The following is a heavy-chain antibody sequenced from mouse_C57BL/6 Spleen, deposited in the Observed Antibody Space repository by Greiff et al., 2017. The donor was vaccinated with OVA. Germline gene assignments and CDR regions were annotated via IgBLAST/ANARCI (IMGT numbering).Heavy chain of an antibody. Sequence: QVQLQQPGAELVRPGTSVKLSCKASGYTFTSYWMHWVKQRPGQGLEWIGVIDPSDSYTNYNQKFKGKATLTVDTSSSTAYMQLSSLTSEDSAVYYCARSNYYGSSYDYFDYWGQGTTLTVSS. J-gene: IGHJ2*01. CDR2: IDPSDSYT. CDR3: ARSNYYGSSYDYFDY. CDR1: GYTFTSYW. D-gene: IGHD1-1*01. V-gene: IGHV1-59*01.